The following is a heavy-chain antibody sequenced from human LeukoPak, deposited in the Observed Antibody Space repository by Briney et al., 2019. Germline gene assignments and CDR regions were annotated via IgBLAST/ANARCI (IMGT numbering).Heavy chain of an antibody. Sequence: SETLSLACTVSGGSISSSSYYWGWIRQPPGKGLQWIVSSYYSGSTYYNPSLKSRVTISVDTSKNQFSLKLSSVTAADTAVYYCATQPIIRGYSGYVDDYWGQGTLVTVSS. CDR3: ATQPIIRGYSGYVDDY. V-gene: IGHV4-39*01. CDR1: GGSISSSSYY. J-gene: IGHJ4*02. D-gene: IGHD5-12*01. CDR2: SYYSGST.